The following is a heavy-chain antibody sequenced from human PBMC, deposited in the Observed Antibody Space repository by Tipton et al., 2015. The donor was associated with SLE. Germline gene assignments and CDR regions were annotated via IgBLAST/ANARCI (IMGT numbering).Heavy chain of an antibody. CDR2: THYSGNT. V-gene: IGHV4-31*03. Sequence: TLSLTCTVSGGSISSSSYSWGWIRQPPGKGLEWIGYTHYSGNTYYNPSLKSRVTISVDTSENQFSLKLSSVTAADTAVYYCARCGGGYGMDVWGQGTTVTVSS. J-gene: IGHJ6*02. CDR1: GGSISSSSYS. D-gene: IGHD2-21*01. CDR3: ARCGGGYGMDV.